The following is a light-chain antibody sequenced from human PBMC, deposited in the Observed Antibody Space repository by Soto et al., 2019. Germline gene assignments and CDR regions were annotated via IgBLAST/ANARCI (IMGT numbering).Light chain of an antibody. CDR2: GAS. J-gene: IGKJ1*01. CDR3: QRYNNWPRT. CDR1: QSVSSN. Sequence: EIVMTQSPASLSVSPGERATLSCRASQSVSSNLAWYQQRPGQAPRLLIYGASTRATNVPARFSGSGSGTEFTLTLSSLQYEDFAVYYCQRYNNWPRTFGQGTKVEI. V-gene: IGKV3-15*01.